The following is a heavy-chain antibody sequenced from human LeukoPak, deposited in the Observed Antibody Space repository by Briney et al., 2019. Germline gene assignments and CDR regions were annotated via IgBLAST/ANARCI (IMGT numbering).Heavy chain of an antibody. J-gene: IGHJ4*02. Sequence: GGSLRISCAASGFTFSYYWMSWVRQAPGKGLEWVSAISGTGGTTYYADSVKGRFTISRDNAKNSLYLQMNSLRAEDTAVYYCARAHNWKYGSFDFWGQGTLVTVSS. V-gene: IGHV3-21*01. CDR2: ISGTGGTT. CDR1: GFTFSYYW. D-gene: IGHD1-7*01. CDR3: ARAHNWKYGSFDF.